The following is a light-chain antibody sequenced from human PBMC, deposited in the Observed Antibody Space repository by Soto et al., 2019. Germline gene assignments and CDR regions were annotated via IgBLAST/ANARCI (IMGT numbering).Light chain of an antibody. J-gene: IGLJ1*01. Sequence: QNLGTQAPSVSGTPGQRFTISCSESISNIGSNSVYWYQHLTGTAPKLLIYRNNQRPSGVPDRISGSKSDTSASLAISGLRSEDEADYYCATWDDSLSGFVFGTGTKVTVL. CDR1: ISNIGSNS. CDR2: RNN. CDR3: ATWDDSLSGFV. V-gene: IGLV1-47*01.